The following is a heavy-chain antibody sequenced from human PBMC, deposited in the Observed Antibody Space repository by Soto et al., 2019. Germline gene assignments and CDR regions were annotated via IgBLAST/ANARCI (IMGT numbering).Heavy chain of an antibody. D-gene: IGHD1-20*01. J-gene: IGHJ4*02. CDR3: AKAISGYNAPLDH. Sequence: EVQLLESGGGLVQPGGSLRLSCAASGFTFSSYAMNWVRQAPGKGLEWVSVISGSGGSTYYADSVKGRFTISRDNSKNTLYVQRNSLRAEDTAVYYCAKAISGYNAPLDHWGQGTRVTVSS. CDR2: ISGSGGST. CDR1: GFTFSSYA. V-gene: IGHV3-23*01.